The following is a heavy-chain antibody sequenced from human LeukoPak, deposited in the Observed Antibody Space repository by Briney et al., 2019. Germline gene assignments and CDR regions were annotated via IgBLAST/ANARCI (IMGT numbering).Heavy chain of an antibody. CDR2: IIPIFGTA. J-gene: IGHJ6*02. CDR3: ARGYVVVVAAKDYYYGMDV. Sequence: GASVKASCKASGGTFSSYAISWVRQAPGQGLEWMGGIIPIFGTANYAQKFQGRVTITADESTSTAYMELSSLRSEDTAVYYCARGYVVVVAAKDYYYGMDVWGQGTTVTVSS. CDR1: GGTFSSYA. D-gene: IGHD2-15*01. V-gene: IGHV1-69*13.